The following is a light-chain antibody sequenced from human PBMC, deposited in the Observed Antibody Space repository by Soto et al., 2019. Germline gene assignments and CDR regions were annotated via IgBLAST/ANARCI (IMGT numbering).Light chain of an antibody. CDR3: QQSSGSRDWA. CDR1: QSVSSSY. V-gene: IGKV3D-20*02. J-gene: IGKJ1*01. CDR2: DAS. Sequence: EIVLTQSPGTLSLSPGYRATLSCRASQSVSSSYLAWYQQKPGQAPRLLIYDASSRATGIPDRFSGSGSGTDFTLTIRGLQPEDFATYYCQQSSGSRDWAFGKGTKVDIK.